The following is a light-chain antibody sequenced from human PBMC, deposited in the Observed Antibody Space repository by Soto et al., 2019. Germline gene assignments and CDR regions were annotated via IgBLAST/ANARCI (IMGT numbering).Light chain of an antibody. V-gene: IGKV1-12*01. Sequence: DIQMTQSPSGVSASVGDRVSITCRASQDISNWLAWYQQKPGKAPKLLIYAASSLESGVPSRFSGSGSATEFTLTISNLQPDDFATYSCQQAQTDTWTFGPGTKVDVK. J-gene: IGKJ3*01. CDR2: AAS. CDR3: QQAQTDTWT. CDR1: QDISNW.